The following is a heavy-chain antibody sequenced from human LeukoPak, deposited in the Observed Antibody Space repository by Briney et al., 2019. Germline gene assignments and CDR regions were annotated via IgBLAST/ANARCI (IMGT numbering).Heavy chain of an antibody. CDR2: INPNSGGT. V-gene: IGHV1-2*02. D-gene: IGHD3-10*01. CDR1: GYTFTGYY. CDR3: ARIKLWFGELSDY. Sequence: GASVKVSCKASGYTFTGYYMHWVRQAPGQGLEWMGWINPNSGGTNYAQKLQGRVTMTTDTSTSTAYMELRSLRSDDTAVYYCARIKLWFGELSDYWGQGTLVTVSS. J-gene: IGHJ4*02.